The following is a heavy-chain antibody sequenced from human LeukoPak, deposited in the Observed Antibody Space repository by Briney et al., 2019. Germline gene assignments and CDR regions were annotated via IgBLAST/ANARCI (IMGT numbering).Heavy chain of an antibody. V-gene: IGHV3-11*01. CDR3: ARDRVFNPHYSGITMVREVGY. Sequence: GGSLRLSCAASGFTFSDYYMSWIRQAPGKGLEWVSYISSSGSTIHYADSVKGRFTISRDNAKNSLYLQMNSLRAEDTAVYYCARDRVFNPHYSGITMVREVGYWGQGTLVTVSS. CDR1: GFTFSDYY. CDR2: ISSSGSTI. J-gene: IGHJ4*02. D-gene: IGHD3-10*01.